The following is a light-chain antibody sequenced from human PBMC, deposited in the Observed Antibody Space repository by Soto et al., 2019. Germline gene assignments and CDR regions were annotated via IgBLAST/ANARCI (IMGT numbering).Light chain of an antibody. V-gene: IGKV3-11*01. CDR3: QHRKDWQVT. CDR2: DAS. Sequence: EIVLTQSPVTLSLSPGERATLSCRASQSVSIYLAWYQQKPGQAPGLLIYDASNRATGVPARFSGSGSGTDFTLTISSLAPEDFAVYYCQHRKDWQVTFGQGTRLEIK. J-gene: IGKJ5*01. CDR1: QSVSIY.